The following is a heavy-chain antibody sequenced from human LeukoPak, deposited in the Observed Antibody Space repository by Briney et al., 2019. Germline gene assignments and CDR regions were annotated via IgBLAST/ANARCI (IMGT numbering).Heavy chain of an antibody. J-gene: IGHJ5*02. CDR2: IRSTGSST. CDR3: ARVYYASWSGQPLSQHWLDP. CDR1: GFTFRDYY. V-gene: IGHV3-11*04. Sequence: GGSLRLSYTASGFTFRDYYVTWIRQAPGKGLEWVSYIRSTGSSTAYADSVKGRFAISRDNAKNSLYLQMNGLRVEDTAIYYCARVYYASWSGQPLSQHWLDPWGQGTLVTVSS. D-gene: IGHD3-3*01.